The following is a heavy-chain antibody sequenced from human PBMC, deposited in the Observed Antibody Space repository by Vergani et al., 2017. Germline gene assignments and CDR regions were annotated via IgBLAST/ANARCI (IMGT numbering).Heavy chain of an antibody. CDR2: IIPIFGTA. D-gene: IGHD3-22*01. V-gene: IGHV1-69*13. Sequence: QVQLVQSGAEVKKPGSSVKVSCKASGGTFSSYAISWVRQAPGQGLEWMGRIIPIFGTANYAQKFQGRVTITADESTSTAYMELSSLRSEDTAVYYCARDPHVSRYDSSGYAYWYYGMDVWGQGTTVTVSS. CDR3: ARDPHVSRYDSSGYAYWYYGMDV. CDR1: GGTFSSYA. J-gene: IGHJ6*02.